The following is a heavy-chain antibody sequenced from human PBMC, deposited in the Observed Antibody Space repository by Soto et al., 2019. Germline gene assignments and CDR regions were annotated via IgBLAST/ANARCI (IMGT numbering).Heavy chain of an antibody. CDR1: GGTFSSYA. D-gene: IGHD2-2*01. J-gene: IGHJ6*02. Sequence: QVQLVQSGAEVKKPGSSVKVSCKASGGTFSSYAISWWRHAPGQGLVWLGGIIPISGTANYAQKFQGRVTITSDESTSTAYMELSSLRSEDTAVYYCARSQGSSTSLEIYYYYYYGMDVWGQGTTVTVSS. V-gene: IGHV1-69*01. CDR3: ARSQGSSTSLEIYYYYYYGMDV. CDR2: IIPISGTA.